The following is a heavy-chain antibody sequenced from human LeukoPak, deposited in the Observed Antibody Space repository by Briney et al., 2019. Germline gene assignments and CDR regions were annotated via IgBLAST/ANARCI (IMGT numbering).Heavy chain of an antibody. Sequence: GGSLRLSCAASGFTFSSYAMHWVRQAPGKGLEWVAVISYDGSNKYYADSVKGRFAISRDNSKNTLYLQMNSLRTEDTAVYYCAINYFDYWGQGTLVTVSS. CDR3: AINYFDY. CDR1: GFTFSSYA. V-gene: IGHV3-30*09. J-gene: IGHJ4*02. CDR2: ISYDGSNK.